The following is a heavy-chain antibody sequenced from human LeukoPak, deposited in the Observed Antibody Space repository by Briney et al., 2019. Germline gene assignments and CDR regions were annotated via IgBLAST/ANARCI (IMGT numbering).Heavy chain of an antibody. Sequence: GASVKVSCKASGYTFTSYGISWVRQAPGQGLEWMGWTSAYNGDTNFPQKLQGRVTMTTDTSTSTAYMELRSVRSDDTAVYYCARDLYCSNNICYYDSRHHDYWGQGTLVTVSS. V-gene: IGHV1-18*01. J-gene: IGHJ4*02. D-gene: IGHD2-2*01. CDR3: ARDLYCSNNICYYDSRHHDY. CDR1: GYTFTSYG. CDR2: TSAYNGDT.